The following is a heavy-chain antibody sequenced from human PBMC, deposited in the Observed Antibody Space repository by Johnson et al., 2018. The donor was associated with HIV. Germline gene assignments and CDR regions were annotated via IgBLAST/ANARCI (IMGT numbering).Heavy chain of an antibody. Sequence: QVQLVESGGGVVQPGSSLRLSCAASGFIFSSYGMHWVRQAPGKGLEWVAVIWYDGSNKYYADSVKGRFTISRDNSKNTLYLQMNSLRVEDTAVYYCARAPGFSRAFDIWGQGTMVTVSS. CDR1: GFIFSSYG. D-gene: IGHD3-10*01. J-gene: IGHJ3*02. V-gene: IGHV3-33*01. CDR2: IWYDGSNK. CDR3: ARAPGFSRAFDI.